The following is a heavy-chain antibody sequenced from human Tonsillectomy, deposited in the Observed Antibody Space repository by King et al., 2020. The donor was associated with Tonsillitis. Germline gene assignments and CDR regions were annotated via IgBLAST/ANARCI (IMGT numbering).Heavy chain of an antibody. J-gene: IGHJ1*01. CDR1: GFTFDDYA. V-gene: IGHV3-9*01. D-gene: IGHD3-3*01. CDR2: ISWNSGSI. Sequence: VQLVESGGGLVQPGRSLRLSCAASGFTFDDYAMHWVRQAPGKGLEWVSGISWNSGSIGYADSVKGRFTISRDNAKNSLYLQMNSLRAEDTALYYCAKDPLGVVIPGYFQHWGQGTLVTVSS. CDR3: AKDPLGVVIPGYFQH.